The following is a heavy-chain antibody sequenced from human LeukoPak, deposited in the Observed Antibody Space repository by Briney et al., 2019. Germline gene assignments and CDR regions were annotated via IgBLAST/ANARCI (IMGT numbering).Heavy chain of an antibody. D-gene: IGHD4-17*01. Sequence: PGGCLRLSCAASGFTFSRFAMGWVRQAPGKGLEWVSAISGSGSDTYYADSVEGRFTVSRDNPKNTLYLQMNSLRAEDTALYYCAKDRYGDYSFESWGQGTLVTVSS. CDR1: GFTFSRFA. V-gene: IGHV3-23*01. J-gene: IGHJ4*02. CDR3: AKDRYGDYSFES. CDR2: ISGSGSDT.